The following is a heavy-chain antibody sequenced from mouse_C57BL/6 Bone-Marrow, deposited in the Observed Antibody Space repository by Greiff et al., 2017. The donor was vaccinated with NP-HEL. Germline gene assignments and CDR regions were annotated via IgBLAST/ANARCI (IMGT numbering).Heavy chain of an antibody. CDR2: IWSGGST. D-gene: IGHD2-3*01. CDR1: GFSLTSYG. J-gene: IGHJ4*01. CDR3: ARNRVDGYPYYYAMDY. Sequence: QVQLQQSGPGLVQPSQSLSITCTVSGFSLTSYGVHWVRQSPGKGLEWLGVIWSGGSTDYNAAFISRLSISKDNSKSQVFFKMNSLQADDTAIYDCARNRVDGYPYYYAMDYWGQGTSVTVSS. V-gene: IGHV2-2*01.